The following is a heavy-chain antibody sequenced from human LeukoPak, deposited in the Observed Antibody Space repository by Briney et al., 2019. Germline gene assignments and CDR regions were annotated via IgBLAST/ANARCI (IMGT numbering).Heavy chain of an antibody. CDR1: GGSFSGYY. CDR3: ARGSGYYYY. D-gene: IGHD3-22*01. Sequence: SETLSLTCAVYGGSFSGYYWSWIRQSPGKGLEWIGEINHSGSTNYNPSLRSRVTISVDTSKKQFYLNLRSVTAADTAVYYCARGSGYYYYWGQGTLVTVSS. V-gene: IGHV4-34*01. CDR2: INHSGST. J-gene: IGHJ4*02.